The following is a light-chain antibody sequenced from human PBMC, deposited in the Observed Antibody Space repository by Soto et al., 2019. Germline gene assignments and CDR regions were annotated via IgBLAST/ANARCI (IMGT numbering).Light chain of an antibody. Sequence: QPVLTQPPSVSGAPGQRVTISCTGSSSNIRAGYDVHWYQSLPGTAPKLLIFDNNNRPSVVPDRFSGSKSGASASLAITGLQTEDEAYYYCQSYDSSLSGPVFGGGTQLTVL. CDR2: DNN. J-gene: IGLJ7*01. CDR3: QSYDSSLSGPV. CDR1: SSNIRAGYD. V-gene: IGLV1-40*01.